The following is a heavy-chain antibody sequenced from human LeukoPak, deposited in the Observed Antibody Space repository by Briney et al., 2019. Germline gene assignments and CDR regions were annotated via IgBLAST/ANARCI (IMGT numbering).Heavy chain of an antibody. J-gene: IGHJ4*02. CDR2: DGSNK. CDR1: GFTLSDHY. Sequence: GGSLRLSCAASGFTLSDHYMHWVRQAPGKGLEWVAVDGSNKYYADSVKGRFTISRDNSKNTLFLQMNSLRAEDTAVYYCAKDLRTSGYYPYYFDYWGQGTLVTVSS. V-gene: IGHV3-30*18. D-gene: IGHD3-22*01. CDR3: AKDLRTSGYYPYYFDY.